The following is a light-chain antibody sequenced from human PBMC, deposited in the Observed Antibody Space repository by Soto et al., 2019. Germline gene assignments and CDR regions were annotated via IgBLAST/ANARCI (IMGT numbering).Light chain of an antibody. J-gene: IGKJ2*01. V-gene: IGKV3-15*01. CDR3: QQYNTWPFT. CDR2: GAS. CDR1: QSVRSG. Sequence: EIVMTQSPAILSVSPGERATLSCRASQSVRSGLTWYQQRPGQAPRLLIYGASTRATGIRARFSGSGSGTEFTLTISSLQSEDFAVYYCQQYNTWPFTFGQGTKLEIK.